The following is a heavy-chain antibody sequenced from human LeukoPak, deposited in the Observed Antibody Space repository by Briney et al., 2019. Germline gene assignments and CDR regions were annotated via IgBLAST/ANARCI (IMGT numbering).Heavy chain of an antibody. CDR2: INHRGST. J-gene: IGHJ4*02. D-gene: IGHD2-15*01. Sequence: SETLSLTCAVYGGSFRGYYWSWIRQPPGKGLEWIGEINHRGSTNYNPSLKSRVTISVDTSKNQFSLKLSSVTAADTAVYYCAASRSRRTGRYCSGGSCYSGVYFDYWGQGTLVTVSS. CDR1: GGSFRGYY. V-gene: IGHV4-34*01. CDR3: AASRSRRTGRYCSGGSCYSGVYFDY.